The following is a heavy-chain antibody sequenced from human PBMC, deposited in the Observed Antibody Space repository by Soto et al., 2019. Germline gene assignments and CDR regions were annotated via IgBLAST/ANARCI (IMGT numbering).Heavy chain of an antibody. D-gene: IGHD6-19*01. CDR3: AKDRGSSGWFFDY. CDR2: IGGRGGST. J-gene: IGHJ4*02. V-gene: IGHV3-23*01. CDR1: GFTFTNYA. Sequence: EVQLLESGGGLVQPGGSLRLSCAASGFTFTNYAMSWVRQAPGKGLEWVSSIGGRGGSTYYADAVKGRFTISRDISENTRYLQMNSRRAEDTAVYYCAKDRGSSGWFFDYWGQGTLVTVSS.